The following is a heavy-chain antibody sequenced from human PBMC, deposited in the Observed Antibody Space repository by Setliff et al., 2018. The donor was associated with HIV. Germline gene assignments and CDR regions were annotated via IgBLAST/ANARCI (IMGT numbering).Heavy chain of an antibody. Sequence: PSETLSLTCTVSGGSISSDDYYWNWIRQPPGKGLEWIGYITYSGSAYYNPCLKSRVTISVDTSKNQFSLELSSVTAADTAVYYCARSYPSRGPLPEDYWSQGTLVTVSS. CDR3: ARSYPSRGPLPEDY. V-gene: IGHV4-30-4*08. CDR2: ITYSGSA. CDR1: GGSISSDDYY. D-gene: IGHD5-12*01. J-gene: IGHJ4*02.